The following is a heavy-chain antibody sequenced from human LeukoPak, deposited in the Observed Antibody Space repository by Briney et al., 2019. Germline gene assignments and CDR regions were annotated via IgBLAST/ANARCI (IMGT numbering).Heavy chain of an antibody. CDR3: ARTTYYYDSSGYYPLYYFDH. CDR2: IYTSGST. Sequence: PSETLSLTCTVSGGSISSYYWSWIRQPAGKGLEWIGRIYTSGSTNYNPSLKSRVTMSVDTSKNQFSLKLSSVTAADTAVYYCARTTYYYDSSGYYPLYYFDHWGQGTLVTVSS. J-gene: IGHJ4*02. CDR1: GGSISSYY. V-gene: IGHV4-4*07. D-gene: IGHD3-22*01.